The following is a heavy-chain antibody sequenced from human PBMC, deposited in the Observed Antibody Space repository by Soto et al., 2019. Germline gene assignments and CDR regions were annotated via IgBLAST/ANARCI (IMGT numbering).Heavy chain of an antibody. CDR1: GFTFSRYG. CDR3: AITYCGGDCYPPFDY. Sequence: GGSLRLSCAASGFTFSRYGMHWVRQAPGKGLEWVSVIYSGGSTYYADSVKGRFTISRDNSKNTLYLQMNSLRAEDTAVYYCAITYCGGDCYPPFDYWGQGTLVTVSS. CDR2: IYSGGST. J-gene: IGHJ4*02. D-gene: IGHD2-21*01. V-gene: IGHV3-66*01.